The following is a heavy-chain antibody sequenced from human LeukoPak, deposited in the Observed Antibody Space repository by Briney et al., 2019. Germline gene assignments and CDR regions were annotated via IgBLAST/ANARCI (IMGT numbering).Heavy chain of an antibody. Sequence: KPGGSLRLSCAASGFTFSDYYMNWIRQAPGKGLEWVSYISSSGSSIYYADSVKGRFTISRDNAKNSLYLQMNSLRAEDTAVYYCARGSILWFGEFLTSHFDYWGQGTLVTVSS. D-gene: IGHD3-10*01. CDR2: ISSSGSSI. J-gene: IGHJ4*02. CDR1: GFTFSDYY. V-gene: IGHV3-11*04. CDR3: ARGSILWFGEFLTSHFDY.